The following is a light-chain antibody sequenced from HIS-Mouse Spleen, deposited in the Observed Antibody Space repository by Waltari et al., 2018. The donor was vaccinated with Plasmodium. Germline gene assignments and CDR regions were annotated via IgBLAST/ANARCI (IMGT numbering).Light chain of an antibody. V-gene: IGLV1-51*01. J-gene: IGLJ2*01. CDR1: SSNIGNNY. CDR3: GTWDSSLSAGVV. Sequence: QSVLTQPPSVSAAPGQKVTISCSGSSSNIGNNYVSWYQQLPGTAPKLLIYEKHKRPSGIPDRFSGSKSGTSATLGITGLQTGDEADYYCGTWDSSLSAGVVFGGGTKLTVL. CDR2: EKH.